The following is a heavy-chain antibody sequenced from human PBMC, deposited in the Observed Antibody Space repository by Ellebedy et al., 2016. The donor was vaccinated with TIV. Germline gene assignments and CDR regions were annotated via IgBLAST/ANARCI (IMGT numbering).Heavy chain of an antibody. CDR1: GGSISSYY. J-gene: IGHJ4*02. V-gene: IGHV4-59*12. CDR3: AREDYGDYDN. Sequence: SETLSLXXTVSGGSISSYYWSWIRQPPGKGLEWIGYIYYSGSTNYNPSLKSRVTISVDTSKNQFSLKLSSVTAADTAVYYCAREDYGDYDNWGQGTLVTVSS. CDR2: IYYSGST. D-gene: IGHD4-17*01.